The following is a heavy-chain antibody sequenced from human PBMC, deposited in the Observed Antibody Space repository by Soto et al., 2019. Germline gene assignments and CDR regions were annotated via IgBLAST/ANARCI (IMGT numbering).Heavy chain of an antibody. CDR1: GFTFSSYA. D-gene: IGHD3-10*01. V-gene: IGHV3-23*01. J-gene: IGHJ4*02. Sequence: GGSLRLSCAASGFTFSSYAMGWVRQAPGRGLEWVSTLTRSGTTPYAESVRGRFTISRDNSKNTLYLQMDDLRAEDTAVYYCVREFAPGSPNYDYWGLGTLVTVSS. CDR2: LTRSGTT. CDR3: VREFAPGSPNYDY.